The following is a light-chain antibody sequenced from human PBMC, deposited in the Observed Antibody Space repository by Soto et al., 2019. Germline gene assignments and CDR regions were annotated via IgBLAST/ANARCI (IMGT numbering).Light chain of an antibody. Sequence: ESVWTKSTAALFLYPGDTSNLSCGGSQSGTTRLAWYQQKPGQAPSLLIYDASNRPASIPARFSGSGSGTDFTLTIISLVPEDFAVYYFQQLSSGPLVTFGPGT. CDR2: DAS. V-gene: IGKV3-11*01. J-gene: IGKJ5*01. CDR1: QSGTTR. CDR3: QQLSSGPLVT.